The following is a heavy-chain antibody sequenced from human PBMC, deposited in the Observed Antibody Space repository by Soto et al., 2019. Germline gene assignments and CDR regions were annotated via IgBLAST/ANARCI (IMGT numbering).Heavy chain of an antibody. CDR3: ARVAY. Sequence: PGGSLRLSCTASGFTFSGYSMNWVRQAPGKGLEWVASISSASNDITYADSVKGRFIISRDNAKNSLFLQMNDLRPEDTALYYCARVAYWGQGTLVTVSS. J-gene: IGHJ4*02. V-gene: IGHV3-21*06. CDR1: GFTFSGYS. CDR2: ISSASNDI.